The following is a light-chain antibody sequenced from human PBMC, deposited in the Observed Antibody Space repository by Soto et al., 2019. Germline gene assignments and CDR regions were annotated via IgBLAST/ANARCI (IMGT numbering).Light chain of an antibody. V-gene: IGKV1-5*03. Sequence: DIQMTQSPSTLSASVGDRVTITCRASQSISKWLAWYQQKPGKAPKLLIYQASSLESGVPSRFSGSGSGIEFTLPSSSLQPDDFATYYCQQYNTYSWFTFGPGTKVDIK. CDR1: QSISKW. CDR3: QQYNTYSWFT. CDR2: QAS. J-gene: IGKJ3*01.